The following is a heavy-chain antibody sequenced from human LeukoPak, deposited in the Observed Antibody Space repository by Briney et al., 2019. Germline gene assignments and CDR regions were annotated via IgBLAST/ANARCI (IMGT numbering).Heavy chain of an antibody. CDR1: GFTFSSYG. V-gene: IGHV3-30*18. J-gene: IGHJ6*04. CDR2: ISYDGSNK. CDR3: AKEVVVVPAAMDYYYYYGMDV. D-gene: IGHD2-2*01. Sequence: GGSLRLSCAASGFTFSSYGMHWVRQAPGKGLEWVAVISYDGSNKYYADSVKGRFTISRDNSKNTLYLQMNSLRAEDTAVYYCAKEVVVVPAAMDYYYYYGMDVWGKGTTVTVSS.